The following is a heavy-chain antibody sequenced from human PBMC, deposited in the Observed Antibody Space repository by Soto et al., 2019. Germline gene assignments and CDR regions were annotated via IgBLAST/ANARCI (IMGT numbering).Heavy chain of an antibody. D-gene: IGHD6-13*01. J-gene: IGHJ6*02. V-gene: IGHV3-21*01. CDR1: GFTFSSYS. CDR2: ISSSSSYI. Sequence: GSLRLSCAASGFTFSSYSMNWVRQAPGKGLEWVSSISSSSSYIYYADSVKGRFTISRDNAKNSLYLQMNSLRAEDTAVYYCARAYSSSWYVDYYYGMDVWGQGTTVTVSS. CDR3: ARAYSSSWYVDYYYGMDV.